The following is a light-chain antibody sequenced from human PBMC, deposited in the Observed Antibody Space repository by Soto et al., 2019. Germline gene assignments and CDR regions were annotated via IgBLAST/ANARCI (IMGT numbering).Light chain of an antibody. J-gene: IGKJ1*01. CDR2: AAS. V-gene: IGKV1-27*01. CDR3: EKYNGGPWA. Sequence: SPATTSASXGDRVTXTCLASQAITNYLAWYQQKPGKGPRLLIYAASTLKAGVPSRFSGSGSGTDFTLTISSLQPEDVATYYCEKYNGGPWACGQGTKVEIK. CDR1: QAITNY.